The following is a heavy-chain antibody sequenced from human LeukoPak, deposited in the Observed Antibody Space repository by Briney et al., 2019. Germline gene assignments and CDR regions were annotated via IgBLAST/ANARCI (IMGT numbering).Heavy chain of an antibody. J-gene: IGHJ4*02. D-gene: IGHD3-10*01. CDR2: INPNSGGT. Sequence: ASVKLSCKASGFTFTGYYMHWVRQAPGQGLEWMGWINPNSGGTNYAQKFQGRVTMTSDTSISTAYMELSRLRSDDTAVYYCAREVGQGPRFAADYWGQGTLVTVSS. V-gene: IGHV1-2*02. CDR3: AREVGQGPRFAADY. CDR1: GFTFTGYY.